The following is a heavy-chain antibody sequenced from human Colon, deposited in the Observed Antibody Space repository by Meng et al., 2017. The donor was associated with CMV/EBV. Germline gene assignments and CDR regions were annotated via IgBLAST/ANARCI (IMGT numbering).Heavy chain of an antibody. CDR1: GFSFKDYA. CDR2: ITGSASYT. D-gene: IGHD3-3*01. J-gene: IGHJ4*02. CDR3: AKGPAYSGFWGGYDN. Sequence: SGFSFKDYAMVWVRQAPGKGLEWVSGITGSASYTYYADAVKGRFTVSRDNSNNTLHLQMHSLRAEDTAVYYCAKGPAYSGFWGGYDNWGQGTLVTVSS. V-gene: IGHV3-23*01.